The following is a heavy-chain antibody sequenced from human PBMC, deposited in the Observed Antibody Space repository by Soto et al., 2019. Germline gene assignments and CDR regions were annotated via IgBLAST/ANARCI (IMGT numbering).Heavy chain of an antibody. D-gene: IGHD3-22*01. CDR2: ISSSSSYI. CDR3: ARLDSSGYRFTY. J-gene: IGHJ4*02. CDR1: GFTISSYS. Sequence: EMQLVESGGGLVKPGGSLRLSCAASGFTISSYSMNWVRQAPGKGLEWVSSISSSSSYIYYADSVKGRFTISRDNAKNSLYLQMNSLRAEDTAVYYCARLDSSGYRFTYWGQGTLVTVSS. V-gene: IGHV3-21*01.